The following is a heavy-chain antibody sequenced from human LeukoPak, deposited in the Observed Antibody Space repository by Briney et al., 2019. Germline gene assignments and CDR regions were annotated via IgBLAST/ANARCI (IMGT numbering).Heavy chain of an antibody. D-gene: IGHD3-22*01. CDR1: GFTFSSYA. CDR3: AKDEYYYDSSGYCRYFDY. V-gene: IGHV3-23*01. J-gene: IGHJ4*02. CDR2: ISGSGGST. Sequence: GGSLRLSCAASGFTFSSYAMSWVRQAPGKGLEWVSAISGSGGSTYYADSVKGRFTISGDNSKNTLYLQMNSLRAEDTAVYYCAKDEYYYDSSGYCRYFDYWGQGTLVTVSS.